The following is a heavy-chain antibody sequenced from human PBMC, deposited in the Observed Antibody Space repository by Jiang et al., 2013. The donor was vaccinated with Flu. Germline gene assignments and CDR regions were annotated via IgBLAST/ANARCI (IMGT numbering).Heavy chain of an antibody. CDR1: GGTFSSYA. D-gene: IGHD6-13*01. J-gene: IGHJ6*02. CDR2: IIPIFGTA. CDR3: ARGGFDSSSWHYYYYGMDV. Sequence: SSVKVSCKASGGTFSSYAISWVRQAPGQGLEWMGGIIPIFGTANYAQKFQGRVTITADESTSTAYMELSSLRSEDTAVYYCARGGFDSSSWHYYYYGMDVWGQGTTVTVSS. V-gene: IGHV1-69*01.